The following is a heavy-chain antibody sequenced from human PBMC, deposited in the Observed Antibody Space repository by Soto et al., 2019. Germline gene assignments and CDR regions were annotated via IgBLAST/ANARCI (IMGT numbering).Heavy chain of an antibody. CDR1: GFTFSAYY. CDR3: ARSLLDEYSSSWRSAYYGMDV. V-gene: IGHV1-2*02. J-gene: IGHJ6*02. D-gene: IGHD2-2*01. CDR2: INPNSGGT. Sequence: QVQLVQSGAEVKKPGASVKVSCKASGFTFSAYYIYWVRQAPGQGLEWIGWINPNSGGTTNAQKFQGRVTMTRDTSTSTVYMELGALISDDTAVYFCARSLLDEYSSSWRSAYYGMDVWGQGTTVTVSS.